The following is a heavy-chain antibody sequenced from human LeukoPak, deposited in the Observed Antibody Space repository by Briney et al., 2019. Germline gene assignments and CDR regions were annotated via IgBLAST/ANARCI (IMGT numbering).Heavy chain of an antibody. CDR1: GGSISSYY. J-gene: IGHJ6*02. CDR3: ARGGLRNDYGAYYYGMDV. Sequence: SETLSLTCTVSGGSISSYYWSWIRQPPGKGLEWIGYIYTSGSTNYNPSLKSRVTMSVDTSKNQFSLKLSSVTAADTAVYYCARGGLRNDYGAYYYGMDVWGQGTTVTVSS. V-gene: IGHV4-4*09. CDR2: IYTSGST. D-gene: IGHD4-17*01.